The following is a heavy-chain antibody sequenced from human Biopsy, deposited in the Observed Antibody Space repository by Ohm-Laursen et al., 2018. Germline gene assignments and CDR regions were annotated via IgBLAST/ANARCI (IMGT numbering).Heavy chain of an antibody. Sequence: SQTLSLTCTVSGGSISSNYYYWGWIRQPPGKGLEWIWSIYYRGNTNYNPSLKSRVTISVDTSKNQFSLKLSSATAADTAVFYCARHGSQGYCTGGSCVDYWGQGALVTVSS. J-gene: IGHJ4*02. CDR2: IYYRGNT. V-gene: IGHV4-39*01. CDR1: GGSISSNYYY. CDR3: ARHGSQGYCTGGSCVDY. D-gene: IGHD2-15*01.